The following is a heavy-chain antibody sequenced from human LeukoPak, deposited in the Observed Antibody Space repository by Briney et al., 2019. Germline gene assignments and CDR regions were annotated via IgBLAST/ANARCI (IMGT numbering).Heavy chain of an antibody. CDR1: GGSISSYY. CDR3: ARQDPRGVI. V-gene: IGHV4-59*01. D-gene: IGHD3-10*01. J-gene: IGHJ4*02. Sequence: SQNLSLTCTVSGGSISSYYWTWIRQPPGKGLEWIGYVYYGGSASYSPSLTSRVTISMDTSKNQFSLKLSSVTAADTAVYYCARQDPRGVIWGQGTLVTVSS. CDR2: VYYGGSA.